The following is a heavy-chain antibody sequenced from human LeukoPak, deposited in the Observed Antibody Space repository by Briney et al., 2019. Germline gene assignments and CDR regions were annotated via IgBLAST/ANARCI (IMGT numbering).Heavy chain of an antibody. J-gene: IGHJ4*02. CDR2: IYGGGST. D-gene: IGHD2-21*01. CDR3: ARGRVSFPGRADAPLYFDY. Sequence: GGSLRLSFAASGFPVSSNYMSWVRQAPGKGLEWVSVIYGGGSTDYADSVKGRFTISRDNLKNTLYLQMNSLRAEDTAVYYWARGRVSFPGRADAPLYFDYWGQGTLVTVSS. V-gene: IGHV3-53*01. CDR1: GFPVSSNY.